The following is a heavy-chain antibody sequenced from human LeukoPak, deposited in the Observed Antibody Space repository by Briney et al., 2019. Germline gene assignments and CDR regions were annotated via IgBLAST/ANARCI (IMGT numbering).Heavy chain of an antibody. J-gene: IGHJ1*01. CDR3: ARVELGTTVTF. V-gene: IGHV3-48*04. D-gene: IGHD4-17*01. Sequence: GGSLRLSFAASGFTFSSYSMNWVRQAPGKGLEWVSYISSGSSAINHADSVRGRFTISRDNAKNSLYLQMNSLRAEDTAVYYCARVELGTTVTFWGQGTLVTVSS. CDR2: ISSGSSAI. CDR1: GFTFSSYS.